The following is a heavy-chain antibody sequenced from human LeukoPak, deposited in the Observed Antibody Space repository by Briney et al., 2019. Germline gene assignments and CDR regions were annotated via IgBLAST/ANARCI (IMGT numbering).Heavy chain of an antibody. D-gene: IGHD3-22*01. Sequence: GASVKVSCKASGYTFTSYYMHWVRQAPGQGLEWMGIINPSGGSTSYAQKFQGRVTLTRDTSTSTVYMELSSLRSEDTAVYYCARSYYDSSGYSQFDYWGQGTLVTVSS. CDR3: ARSYYDSSGYSQFDY. CDR1: GYTFTSYY. V-gene: IGHV1-46*01. J-gene: IGHJ4*02. CDR2: INPSGGST.